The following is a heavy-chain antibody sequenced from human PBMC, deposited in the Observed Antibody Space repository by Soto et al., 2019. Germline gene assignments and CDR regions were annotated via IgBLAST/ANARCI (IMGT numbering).Heavy chain of an antibody. V-gene: IGHV3-23*01. CDR1: GFTFSSYA. J-gene: IGHJ5*02. Sequence: EVQLLESGGGLVQPGGSLRLSCAASGFTFSSYAMSWVRQAPGKGLEWVSAISGSGGSTYYADSVQGRFTISRDNSKNTLYLQMNSLRAEDTAVYYCAKDSGPSMVRGVITPWGQGTLVTVSS. CDR2: ISGSGGST. D-gene: IGHD3-10*01. CDR3: AKDSGPSMVRGVITP.